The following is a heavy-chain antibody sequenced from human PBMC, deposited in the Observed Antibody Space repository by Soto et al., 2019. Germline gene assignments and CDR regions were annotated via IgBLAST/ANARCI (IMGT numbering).Heavy chain of an antibody. CDR1: GGSISSSSYY. V-gene: IGHV4-39*01. Sequence: SETLSLTCTVSGGSISSSSYYWGWIRQPPGKGLEWIGSIYYSGSTYYNPSLKSRVTISVDTSKNQFSLKLSSVTAADTAVYYCARRGRLASLGMDVWGQGTTVTVSS. D-gene: IGHD3-9*01. CDR2: IYYSGST. J-gene: IGHJ6*02. CDR3: ARRGRLASLGMDV.